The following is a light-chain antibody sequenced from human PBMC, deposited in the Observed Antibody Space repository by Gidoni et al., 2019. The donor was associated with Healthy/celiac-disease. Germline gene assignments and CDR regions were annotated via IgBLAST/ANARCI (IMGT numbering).Light chain of an antibody. V-gene: IGKV1-39*01. Sequence: DIQMTQSPSSLSASVGDRVTIPCRASQSISSYLNWYQQKPGKAPKLLIYAASSLQSGVPSRFSGSGSGTDFTLTISSLQPEDFATYYCQQSYSTPLFXQXTRLEIK. CDR2: AAS. J-gene: IGKJ5*01. CDR1: QSISSY. CDR3: QQSYSTPL.